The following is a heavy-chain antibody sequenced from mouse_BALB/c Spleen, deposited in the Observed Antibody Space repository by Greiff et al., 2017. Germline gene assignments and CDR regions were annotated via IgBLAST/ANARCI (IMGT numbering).Heavy chain of an antibody. CDR3: ARGAYDGYPYYFDY. D-gene: IGHD2-3*01. J-gene: IGHJ2*01. CDR1: GYTFTDYN. Sequence: EVQLQQSGPELVKPGASVKIPCKASGYTFTDYNMDWVKQSHGKSLEWIGDINPNNGGTIYNQKFKGKATLTVDKSSSTAYTELRSLTSEDTAVYYCARGAYDGYPYYFDYWGQGTTLTVSS. CDR2: INPNNGGT. V-gene: IGHV1-18*01.